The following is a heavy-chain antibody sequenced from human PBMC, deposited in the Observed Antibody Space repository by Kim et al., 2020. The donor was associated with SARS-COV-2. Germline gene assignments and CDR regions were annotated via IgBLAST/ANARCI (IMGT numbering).Heavy chain of an antibody. CDR3: ARVPLAPRSLYYYGSGSYPSYYGMDV. D-gene: IGHD3-10*01. CDR2: IYYSGST. Sequence: SETLSLTCTVSGGSMSSYYWSWIRQPPGKGLEWIGYIYYSGSTNYNPSLKSRVTISVDTSKNQFSLKLTSVTAADTAVYYFARVPLAPRSLYYYGSGSYPSYYGMDVWGQGTTVTVSS. CDR1: GGSMSSYY. V-gene: IGHV4-59*13. J-gene: IGHJ6*02.